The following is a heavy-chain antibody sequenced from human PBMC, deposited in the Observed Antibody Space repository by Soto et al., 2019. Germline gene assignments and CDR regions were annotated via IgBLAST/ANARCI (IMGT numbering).Heavy chain of an antibody. CDR1: GGSISSADFF. CDR2: IYYSGST. CDR3: AREPDLPFGGKEL. V-gene: IGHV4-30-4*01. D-gene: IGHD3-16*01. Sequence: SETLSLTCTVSGGSISSADFFWTWIRQPPGKGLEWLGYIYYSGSTYYNPSLKGRLTISIDTSKNQFSLSLNSVTAADTAVYFCAREPDLPFGGKELWGPGAQVT. J-gene: IGHJ4*02.